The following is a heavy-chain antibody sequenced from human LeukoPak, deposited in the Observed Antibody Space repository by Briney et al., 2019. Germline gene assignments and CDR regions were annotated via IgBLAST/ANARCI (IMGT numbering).Heavy chain of an antibody. CDR3: ARGGLGATRRYYYYYMDV. Sequence: RASVKVSCKASGYTFTSYEINWVRQATGQGLEWMGWMNPNSGNTGYAQKFQGRVTMTRNTSISTAYMELSSLRSEDTAVYYCARGGLGATRRYYYYYMDVWGKGTTVTVSS. J-gene: IGHJ6*03. D-gene: IGHD1-26*01. V-gene: IGHV1-8*01. CDR1: GYTFTSYE. CDR2: MNPNSGNT.